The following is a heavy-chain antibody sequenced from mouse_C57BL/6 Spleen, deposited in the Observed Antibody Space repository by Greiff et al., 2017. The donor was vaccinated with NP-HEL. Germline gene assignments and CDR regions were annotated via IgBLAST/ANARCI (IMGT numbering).Heavy chain of an antibody. V-gene: IGHV1-82*01. Sequence: VQLQQSGPELVKPGASVKISCKASGYAFSSSCMNWVKQRPGKGLEWIGRIYPGDGDTIYNRKFKGKATLTADKSSSTAYMQLRSLTSEDFAVYFCAREDDGSRYYAVEDRGKGASVTV. CDR3: AREDDGSRYYAVED. CDR1: GYAFSSSC. D-gene: IGHD1-1*01. CDR2: IYPGDGDT. J-gene: IGHJ4*01.